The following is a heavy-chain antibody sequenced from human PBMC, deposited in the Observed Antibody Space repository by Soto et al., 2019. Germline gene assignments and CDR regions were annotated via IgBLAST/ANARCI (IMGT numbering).Heavy chain of an antibody. J-gene: IGHJ4*02. Sequence: GGSLRLSCAASGFTFSNAWMSWVRQAPGKGMEWVDRIKSKTDGGTTDYAAPVKGRFIISRDDSKNTLYLQMNSLKTEDAAVYYCTTDRGSSGFYFDYWGQGTLVTVSS. D-gene: IGHD6-19*01. CDR2: IKSKTDGGTT. V-gene: IGHV3-15*01. CDR1: GFTFSNAW. CDR3: TTDRGSSGFYFDY.